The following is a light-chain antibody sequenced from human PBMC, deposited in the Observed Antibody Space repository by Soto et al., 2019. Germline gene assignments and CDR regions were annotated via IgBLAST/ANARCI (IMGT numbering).Light chain of an antibody. CDR3: CSYAGSYTYV. J-gene: IGLJ1*01. CDR2: HVS. V-gene: IGLV2-8*01. Sequence: QSVLTQPPSASGSPGQSVTISCTGAGTDVGQYNYVSWYQQHPGKAPKLLIHHVSRRPSGVPARFSGSKSGNTASLTVSGLRAEDEADYYCCSYAGSYTYVFGTGTKVTVL. CDR1: GTDVGQYNY.